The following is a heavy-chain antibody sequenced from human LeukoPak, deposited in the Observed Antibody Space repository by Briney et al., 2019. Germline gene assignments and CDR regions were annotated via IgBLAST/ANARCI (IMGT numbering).Heavy chain of an antibody. J-gene: IGHJ4*02. CDR2: IWYDGSNK. Sequence: GGSLRLSCAASGFIFKTYAMHWVRQAPGKGLEWVTMIWYDGSNKYYGDSVKGRFTISRDNSKNTLYLQMNSLRAEDTAVYYCARGPDYWGQGTLVTVSS. CDR3: ARGPDY. CDR1: GFIFKTYA. V-gene: IGHV3-30*02.